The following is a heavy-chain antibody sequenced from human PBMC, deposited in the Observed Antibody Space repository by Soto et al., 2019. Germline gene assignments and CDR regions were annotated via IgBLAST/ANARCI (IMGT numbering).Heavy chain of an antibody. J-gene: IGHJ5*02. CDR3: AGHRTNYGGLNP. D-gene: IGHD4-17*01. CDR2: IFYTGST. CDR1: GGSISSSSYY. Sequence: SETLSLTCTVSGGSISSSSYYWAWIRQPPGEGLEYIGNIFYTGSTYYFPSLRSRVTISIDTSNNHFSLDLSSVTAADTAIYYCAGHRTNYGGLNPWGQGTLVTVSS. V-gene: IGHV4-39*01.